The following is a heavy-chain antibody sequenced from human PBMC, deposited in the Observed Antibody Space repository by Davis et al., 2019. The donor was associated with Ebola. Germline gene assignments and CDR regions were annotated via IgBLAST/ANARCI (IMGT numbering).Heavy chain of an antibody. D-gene: IGHD2-2*01. V-gene: IGHV5-51*01. CDR2: IYTGDSDT. CDR3: ARQGTTSWDS. Sequence: GESLKISCKGSGYSFTNYWIAWVRQMPGKGLEWMGIIYTGDSDTRYSPSFRGQVTISADKSIRTAYLHWNSLKASDTATYYCARQGTTSWDSWGQGTLVTVSS. CDR1: GYSFTNYW. J-gene: IGHJ4*02.